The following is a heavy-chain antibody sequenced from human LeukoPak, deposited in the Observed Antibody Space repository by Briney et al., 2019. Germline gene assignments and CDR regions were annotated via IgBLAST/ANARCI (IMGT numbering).Heavy chain of an antibody. CDR3: SRLVWIAVAGPYFHY. D-gene: IGHD6-19*01. V-gene: IGHV4-59*12. J-gene: IGHJ4*02. CDR1: GGSISSYY. CDR2: IYYSGST. Sequence: SETLSLTCTVSGGSISSYYWSWIRQPPGKGLEWIAYIYYSGSTNYNPSLTSRVTILVDTSENQFSLTMSPVTAGGTAVYYCSRLVWIAVAGPYFHYWGQGTLVTVSS.